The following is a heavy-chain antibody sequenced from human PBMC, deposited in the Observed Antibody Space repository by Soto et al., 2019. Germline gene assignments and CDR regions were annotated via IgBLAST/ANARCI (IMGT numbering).Heavy chain of an antibody. D-gene: IGHD6-13*01. Sequence: SQTLSLPCAISGESVSRNSAAWNWIRQSPSRGLEWLGRTYYRSKWYHAYAVSVKRRLTINPDTSKHPFFLQLNSLTPAHPAVYYGARDRVYSSSWYVGWNSEDYYYGMDVWGQGTTVTVSS. J-gene: IGHJ6*02. CDR2: TYYRSKWYH. CDR1: GESVSRNSAA. V-gene: IGHV6-1*01. CDR3: ARDRVYSSSWYVGWNSEDYYYGMDV.